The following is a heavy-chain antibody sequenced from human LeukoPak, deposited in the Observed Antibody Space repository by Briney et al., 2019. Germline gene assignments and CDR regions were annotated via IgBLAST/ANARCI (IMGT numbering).Heavy chain of an antibody. J-gene: IGHJ4*02. Sequence: PSETLSLTCTVSGGSISSYYWSWIRQPPGKGLEWIGYIYYSGSTNYNPSLKSRVTISVETSKNEFSLKLRSVTAADTAVYYCARVTGYSIEDYFDYWGQGTLVTVSS. CDR2: IYYSGST. CDR3: ARVTGYSIEDYFDY. D-gene: IGHD1-26*01. V-gene: IGHV4-59*01. CDR1: GGSISSYY.